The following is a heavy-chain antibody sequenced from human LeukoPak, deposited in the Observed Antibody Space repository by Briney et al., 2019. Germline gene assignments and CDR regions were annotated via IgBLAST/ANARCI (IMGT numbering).Heavy chain of an antibody. D-gene: IGHD3-22*01. CDR1: GGSFSGYY. V-gene: IGHV4-34*01. J-gene: IGHJ4*02. Sequence: SETLSLTCAVYGGSFSGYYWSWIRQPPGKGLEWIGEINHSGSTNYNPSLKSRVTISVDTSKNQFSLKLSSVTAAGTAVYYCARGKDYYDSSGYYYWGQGTLVTVSS. CDR2: INHSGST. CDR3: ARGKDYYDSSGYYY.